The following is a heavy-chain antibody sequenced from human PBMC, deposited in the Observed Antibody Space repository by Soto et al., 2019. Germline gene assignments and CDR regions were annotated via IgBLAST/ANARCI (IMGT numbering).Heavy chain of an antibody. CDR2: ISGSGGST. CDR1: GFTFSSYA. CDR3: ARRGSGSYDDY. J-gene: IGHJ4*02. Sequence: EVQLLESGGGLVQPGGSLRLSCAASGFTFSSYAMRWVRQAPVKGLEWVSAISGSGGSTYYADSVKGRFTIARDTSKNTRYLQMNRLRAEDTAVYFCARRGSGSYDDYWGQGTLVTVSS. V-gene: IGHV3-23*01. D-gene: IGHD1-26*01.